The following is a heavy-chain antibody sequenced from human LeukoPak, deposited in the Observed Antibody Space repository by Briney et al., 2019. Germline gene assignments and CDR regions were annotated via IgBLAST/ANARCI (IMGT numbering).Heavy chain of an antibody. V-gene: IGHV4-38-2*02. CDR3: ARGVDDYSNYVSYNWFDP. CDR2: IYHSGST. D-gene: IGHD4-11*01. Sequence: SETLSLTCTVSGYSISSGYYWGWIRQPPGKGLEWIGIIYHSGSTYYNPSLKSRVTISVDTSKNQFSLKLSSVTAADTAVYYCARGVDDYSNYVSYNWFDPWGQGTLVTVSS. J-gene: IGHJ5*02. CDR1: GYSISSGYY.